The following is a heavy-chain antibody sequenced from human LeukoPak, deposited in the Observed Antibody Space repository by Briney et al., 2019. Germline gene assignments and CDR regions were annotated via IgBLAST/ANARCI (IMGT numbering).Heavy chain of an antibody. V-gene: IGHV4-34*01. CDR3: ARGDQEFDY. Sequence: SETLSLTCAVYGGSFSGYYWSWIRQPPGKGLEGIGEINHSGSTNYNPSLKSRVTISVDTSKNQFSLRLTSLTAADTAVYYCARGDQEFDYWGQGTRVTVSS. J-gene: IGHJ4*02. CDR2: INHSGST. CDR1: GGSFSGYY.